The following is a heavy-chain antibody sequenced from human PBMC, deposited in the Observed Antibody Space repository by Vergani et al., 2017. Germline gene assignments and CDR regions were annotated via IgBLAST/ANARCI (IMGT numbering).Heavy chain of an antibody. J-gene: IGHJ6*02. CDR1: GFTFGDYA. V-gene: IGHV3-49*04. D-gene: IGHD1-26*01. CDR3: TRCGPGCYYDGMDV. Sequence: EVQLVESGGGLVQPGRSLRLSCTASGFTFGDYAMSWVRQAPGKGLEWVGFIRSKAYGGTTEYAASGKGRFTISRDDSKSIAYLQMNSMKTEDTAVYYCTRCGPGCYYDGMDVWGQGTTVTVSS. CDR2: IRSKAYGGTT.